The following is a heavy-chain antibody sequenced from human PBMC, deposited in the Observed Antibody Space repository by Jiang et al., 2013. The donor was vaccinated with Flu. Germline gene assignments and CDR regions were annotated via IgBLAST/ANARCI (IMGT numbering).Heavy chain of an antibody. CDR1: GYNFGTYG. CDR3: ARLTSSVPARRHFDA. Sequence: SVKVSCKASGYNFGTYGISWVRQAPGQGLEWMGWSSAPNGNTNYAQKFRGRLTLTTDTSTATAYMELKSLTSDDTAVYYCARLTSSVPARRHFDAWGQGTLVTVSS. J-gene: IGHJ4*02. V-gene: IGHV1-18*01. CDR2: SSAPNGNT. D-gene: IGHD6-6*01.